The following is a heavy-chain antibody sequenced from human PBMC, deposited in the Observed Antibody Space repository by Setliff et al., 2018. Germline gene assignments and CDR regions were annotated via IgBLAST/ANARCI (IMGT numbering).Heavy chain of an antibody. CDR3: TKDLKKWLQFGWYFDL. CDR2: ISGYSGKT. D-gene: IGHD5-12*01. J-gene: IGHJ2*01. CDR1: GYSFSDSV. V-gene: IGHV1-18*01. Sequence: ASVKVSCKTSGYSFSDSVVSWVRQAPGQGLEWVGWISGYSGKTYYAQRLQDRVTLTTDTSTNTFYLELRSLRPDDTAVYYCTKDLKKWLQFGWYFDLWGRGTLVTVSS.